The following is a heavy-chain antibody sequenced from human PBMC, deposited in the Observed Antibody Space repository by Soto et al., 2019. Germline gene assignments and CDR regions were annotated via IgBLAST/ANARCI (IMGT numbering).Heavy chain of an antibody. CDR1: GGTFSSYA. D-gene: IGHD3-22*01. CDR3: ARSYYYDSSGPSLGYYYYGMDV. CDR2: IIPIFGTA. Sequence: QVQLVQSGAEVKKPGSSVKVSCKASGGTFSSYAISWVRQAPGQGLEWMGGIIPIFGTANYAQKFQGRVTITADESTSTAYMVLSSLRSEDSAVYYCARSYYYDSSGPSLGYYYYGMDVWGQGTTVTVSS. J-gene: IGHJ6*02. V-gene: IGHV1-69*01.